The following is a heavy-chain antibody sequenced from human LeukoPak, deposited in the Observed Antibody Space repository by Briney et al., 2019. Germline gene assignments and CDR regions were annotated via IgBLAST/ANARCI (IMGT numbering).Heavy chain of an antibody. J-gene: IGHJ6*02. CDR3: ARDHFTVTTLNYYGMDV. Sequence: GGSLRLSCAASGFTFSSYWMSWVRQAPGKGLEWVANIKQDGSEKYYVDSVKGRFTISRDNAKNSLYLQMNSLRAEDTAVYYCARDHFTVTTLNYYGMDVWGQGTTVTISS. D-gene: IGHD4-17*01. CDR2: IKQDGSEK. CDR1: GFTFSSYW. V-gene: IGHV3-7*01.